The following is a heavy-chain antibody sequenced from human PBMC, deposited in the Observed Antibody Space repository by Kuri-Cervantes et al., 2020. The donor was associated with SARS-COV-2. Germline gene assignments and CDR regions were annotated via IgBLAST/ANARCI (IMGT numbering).Heavy chain of an antibody. CDR2: ISAYNGNT. CDR3: ARRSSSSSNYYYYGMDV. V-gene: IGHV1-18*04. Sequence: ASVKVSCKASGYTFTSYGISWVRQAPGQGLEWMGWISAYNGNTNYAQKLQGRVTMTTDTSTSTAYMELRSLRSDDTAVYYCARRSSSSSNYYYYGMDVWGQGTTVTVSS. CDR1: GYTFTSYG. J-gene: IGHJ6*02. D-gene: IGHD6-6*01.